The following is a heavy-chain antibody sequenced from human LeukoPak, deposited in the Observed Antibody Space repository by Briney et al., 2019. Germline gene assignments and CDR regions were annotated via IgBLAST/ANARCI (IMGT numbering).Heavy chain of an antibody. CDR2: ISSSSSYI. CDR1: GFTFSSYS. V-gene: IGHV3-21*01. CDR3: ARDSAWELLPSSLDY. D-gene: IGHD1-26*01. Sequence: GGSRRLSCAASGFTFSSYSMNWVRQAPGKGLEWVSSISSSSSYIYYADSVKGRFTISRDNAKNSPYLQMNSLRAEDTAVYYCARDSAWELLPSSLDYWGQGTLVTVSS. J-gene: IGHJ4*02.